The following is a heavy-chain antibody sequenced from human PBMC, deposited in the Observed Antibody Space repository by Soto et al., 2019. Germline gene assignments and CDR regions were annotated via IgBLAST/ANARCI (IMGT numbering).Heavy chain of an antibody. V-gene: IGHV1-3*04. CDR1: GYTFTRYA. CDR2: INSGKGNT. Sequence: QVQLVQSGAEVKKPGASVKVSCKASGYTFTRYAMHWVRQAPGQRLEWMGWINSGKGNTKYSEKFQGRVTITSDTSASPAYLDLSSLRSEDTAMYYCARAGDDCSAANCYVIDYWGQGTLVTVSS. D-gene: IGHD2-2*01. CDR3: ARAGDDCSAANCYVIDY. J-gene: IGHJ4*02.